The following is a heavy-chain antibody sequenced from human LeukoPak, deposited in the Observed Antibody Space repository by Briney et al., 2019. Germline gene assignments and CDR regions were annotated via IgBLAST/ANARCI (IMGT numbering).Heavy chain of an antibody. D-gene: IGHD6-13*01. CDR2: IYHSGST. V-gene: IGHV4-4*02. J-gene: IGHJ3*02. CDR3: ARDPGDIAAAGGDGAFDI. CDR1: GGSISSSNW. Sequence: SGTLSLTCAVSGGSISSSNWWSWVRQPPGKGLEWIGEIYHSGSTNYNPSLKSRVTISVDKSKNQFSLKLSSVTAADTAVYYCARDPGDIAAAGGDGAFDIWGQGTMVTVSS.